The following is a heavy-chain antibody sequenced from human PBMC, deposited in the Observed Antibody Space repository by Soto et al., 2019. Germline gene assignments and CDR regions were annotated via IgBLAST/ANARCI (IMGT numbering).Heavy chain of an antibody. V-gene: IGHV4-31*03. CDR3: ARESRPGYNSGWYSFDY. CDR2: IYYSGST. Sequence: SETLSLTCTVSGGSIRSGGYYWSWIRQHPGKGLEWIGYIYYSGSTYYNPSLKSRVTISVDTSKNQFSLKLSSVTAEDTAVYYCARESRPGYNSGWYSFDYWGQGALVTVSS. D-gene: IGHD6-19*01. CDR1: GGSIRSGGYY. J-gene: IGHJ4*02.